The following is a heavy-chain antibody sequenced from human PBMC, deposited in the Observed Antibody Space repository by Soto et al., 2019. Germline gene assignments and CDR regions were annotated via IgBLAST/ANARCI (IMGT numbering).Heavy chain of an antibody. Sequence: SVKVSCKASGGTFSSYAISWVRQAPGQGLEWMGGIIPIFGTANYAQKFQGRVTITADESTSTAYMELSSLRSEDTAVYYCARTPSYYYDSSGYYNRLTYYYYYGMDVWGQGTTVTVSS. J-gene: IGHJ6*02. D-gene: IGHD3-22*01. V-gene: IGHV1-69*13. CDR3: ARTPSYYYDSSGYYNRLTYYYYYGMDV. CDR2: IIPIFGTA. CDR1: GGTFSSYA.